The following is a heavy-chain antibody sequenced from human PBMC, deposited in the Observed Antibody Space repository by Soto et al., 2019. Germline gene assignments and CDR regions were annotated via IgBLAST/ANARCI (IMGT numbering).Heavy chain of an antibody. J-gene: IGHJ4*02. CDR2: RYYSGNT. CDR1: GVSITSGSYY. CDR3: ARGGYDTSGQTCIGWGPDC. V-gene: IGHV4-30-4*01. D-gene: IGHD3-22*01. Sequence: HVQLQESGPGPVTPSQTLSLSCTVSGVSITSGSYYWTWVRHSSGKGLEWIGYRYYSGNTYDNPSLNSRATISVDTSKNQFSLKLTSVTAADTAVYYCARGGYDTSGQTCIGWGPDCGGQGTLVTVSS.